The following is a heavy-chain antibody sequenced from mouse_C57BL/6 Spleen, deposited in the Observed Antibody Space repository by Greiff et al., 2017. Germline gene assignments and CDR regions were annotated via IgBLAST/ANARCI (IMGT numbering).Heavy chain of an antibody. J-gene: IGHJ4*01. Sequence: QVQLQQSGAELVKPGASVKLSCKASGYTFTSYWMHWVKQRPGQGLEWIGMIHPNSGSTNYNEKFKSKATLTVDKSSSTAYMQLSSLTSEDSAVYYCARLRAYYSNSYAMDYWGQGTSVTVSS. D-gene: IGHD2-5*01. CDR2: IHPNSGST. V-gene: IGHV1-64*01. CDR1: GYTFTSYW. CDR3: ARLRAYYSNSYAMDY.